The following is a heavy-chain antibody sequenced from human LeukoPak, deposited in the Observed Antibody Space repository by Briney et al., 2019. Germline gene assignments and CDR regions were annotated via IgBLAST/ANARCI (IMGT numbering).Heavy chain of an antibody. V-gene: IGHV1-8*01. J-gene: IGHJ5*02. CDR3: ATVPDIVVVPAARKLGFDP. Sequence: ASVKVSCKASGYTFTSYDINWVRQATGQGLEWMGWMNPNSGNTGYAQKFQGRVTMTEDTSTDTAYMELSSLRSEDTAVYYCATVPDIVVVPAARKLGFDPWGQGTLVTVSS. CDR2: MNPNSGNT. CDR1: GYTFTSYD. D-gene: IGHD2-2*01.